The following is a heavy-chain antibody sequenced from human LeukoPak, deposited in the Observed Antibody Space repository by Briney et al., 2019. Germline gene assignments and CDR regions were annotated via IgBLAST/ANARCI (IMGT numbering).Heavy chain of an antibody. Sequence: PGGSLRLSCAASGFTFSSYGMHWVRQAPGKGLEWVAFIRYDGSNKYYADSVKGRFTISRDNSKNTLYLQMNSLRAEDTAVYYCAKVPRGGQWLVQQHYYYMDVWGKGTTVTISS. D-gene: IGHD6-19*01. CDR2: IRYDGSNK. CDR1: GFTFSSYG. V-gene: IGHV3-30*02. CDR3: AKVPRGGQWLVQQHYYYMDV. J-gene: IGHJ6*03.